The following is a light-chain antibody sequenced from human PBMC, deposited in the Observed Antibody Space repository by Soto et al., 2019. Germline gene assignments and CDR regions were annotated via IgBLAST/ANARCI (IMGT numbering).Light chain of an antibody. J-gene: IGLJ1*01. CDR1: SSDVGGYNY. CDR3: SSYPGSSNV. CDR2: EVN. V-gene: IGLV2-8*01. Sequence: QSALTQPPSASGSPGQSVAISCTGTSSDVGGYNYVSWYQQHPGKAPKLMIYEVNKRPPGVPDRFSGSKSGNTASLTVSGLQAEDEADYYCSSYPGSSNVFGTGTKVTVL.